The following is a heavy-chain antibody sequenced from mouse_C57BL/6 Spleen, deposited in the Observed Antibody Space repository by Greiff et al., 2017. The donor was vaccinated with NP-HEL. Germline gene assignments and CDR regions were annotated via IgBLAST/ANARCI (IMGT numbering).Heavy chain of an antibody. Sequence: EVNLVESGGDLVKPGGSLKLSCAASGFTFSSYGMSWVRQTPDKRLEWVATISSGGSYTYYPDSVKGRFTISRDNAKNTLYLQMSSLKSEDTAMYYCARLYPTYFDVWGTGTTVTVSS. J-gene: IGHJ1*03. CDR3: ARLYPTYFDV. CDR1: GFTFSSYG. V-gene: IGHV5-6*01. D-gene: IGHD5-1-1*01. CDR2: ISSGGSYT.